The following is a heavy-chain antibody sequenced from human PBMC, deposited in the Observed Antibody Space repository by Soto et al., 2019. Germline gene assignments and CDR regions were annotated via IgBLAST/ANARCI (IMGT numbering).Heavy chain of an antibody. J-gene: IGHJ4*02. V-gene: IGHV3-15*06. CDR2: IKSKVDGGTA. CDR1: GFTFSDAW. Sequence: GGSLRLSCTASGFTFSDAWMTWVRQAPGKGLEWVGLIKSKVDGGTAQTAAPVNDRFTISRDDSKNTVYLQITSLSSEDTAVYYCARPRYGGDSPYYCWGQGTLVTVSS. D-gene: IGHD2-21*02. CDR3: ARPRYGGDSPYYC.